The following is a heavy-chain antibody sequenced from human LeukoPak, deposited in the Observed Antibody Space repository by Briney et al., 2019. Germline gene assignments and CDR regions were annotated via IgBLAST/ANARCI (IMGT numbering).Heavy chain of an antibody. CDR1: GFTFSSYA. D-gene: IGHD3-3*01. V-gene: IGHV3-23*01. Sequence: PGGSLRLSCAASGFTFSSYAMSWVRQAPGKGLEWVSAISGSGGSTYYADSVKGRFTISRDNSKNTLYLQMNSLRAEDTAVYYCANNVLRFLEWLSSGYKPDYWGQGTLVTVSS. CDR2: ISGSGGST. CDR3: ANNVLRFLEWLSSGYKPDY. J-gene: IGHJ4*02.